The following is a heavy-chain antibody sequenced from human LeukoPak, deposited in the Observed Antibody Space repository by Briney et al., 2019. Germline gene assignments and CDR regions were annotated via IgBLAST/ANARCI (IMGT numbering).Heavy chain of an antibody. J-gene: IGHJ3*02. V-gene: IGHV1-2*02. CDR1: GYTFTGYY. CDR3: AREGSVSDAFDI. D-gene: IGHD2-15*01. Sequence: GASVKVSCKASGYTFTGYYMHWVRQAPGQGLEWMGWINPNSGGTNYAQKLQGRVTMTTDTSTSTAYMELRSLRSDDTAVYYCAREGSVSDAFDIWGQGTMVTVSS. CDR2: INPNSGGT.